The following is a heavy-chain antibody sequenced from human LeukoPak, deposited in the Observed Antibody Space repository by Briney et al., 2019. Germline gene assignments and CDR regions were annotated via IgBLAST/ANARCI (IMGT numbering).Heavy chain of an antibody. D-gene: IGHD3-22*01. J-gene: IGHJ6*02. Sequence: ASVKVSCKASGYTFTGYYMHWVRQAPGQGLEWMGWINPNSGGTNYAQKFQGRVTMTRDTSISTAYMELSRLRSDDTAVYYCARDLYDSSGYYSFGGYYYGMDVWGQGTTVTVSS. CDR3: ARDLYDSSGYYSFGGYYYGMDV. V-gene: IGHV1-2*02. CDR1: GYTFTGYY. CDR2: INPNSGGT.